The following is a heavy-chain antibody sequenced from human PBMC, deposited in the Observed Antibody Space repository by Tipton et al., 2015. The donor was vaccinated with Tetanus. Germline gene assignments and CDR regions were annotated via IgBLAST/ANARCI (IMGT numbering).Heavy chain of an antibody. D-gene: IGHD1-7*01. CDR3: ARDLGTSGFH. CDR1: GGSMSSGGYS. CDR2: MYYSGTT. J-gene: IGHJ4*02. Sequence: LRLSCAVSGGSMSSGGYSWTWIRQPPGKGLQWIGYMYYSGTTHYNPSLKSRVTISIDRSKNQLSLKLTSVTAADTAVYYCARDLGTSGFHWGQGTLVTVSS. V-gene: IGHV4-30-2*01.